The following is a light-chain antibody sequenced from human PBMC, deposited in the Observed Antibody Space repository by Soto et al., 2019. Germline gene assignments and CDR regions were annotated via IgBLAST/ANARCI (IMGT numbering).Light chain of an antibody. J-gene: IGLJ2*01. CDR2: GNS. V-gene: IGLV1-40*01. CDR1: SSNIGAGYD. Sequence: QLVLTQPPSVSGAPGQRVTISCTGSSSNIGAGYDVHWYQQLPGTAPKLLIYGNSNRPSGVPDRFAGSKSGTSASLAITGRQAEDEADYYCQSYDSSLSAVVCGGGTKLTVL. CDR3: QSYDSSLSAVV.